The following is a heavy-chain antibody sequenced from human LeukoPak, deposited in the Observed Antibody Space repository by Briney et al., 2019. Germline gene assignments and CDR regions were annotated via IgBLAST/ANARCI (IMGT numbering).Heavy chain of an antibody. V-gene: IGHV4-39*01. CDR1: GGSISSSSYY. D-gene: IGHD1-1*01. CDR2: IYYSGST. Sequence: SETLSLTCSVSGGSISSSSYYWGWIRQPPGKGLEWLGSIYYSGSTYYNPSLKSRVTISVGTSKNQFSLRLSSVTAADTAVYYCARHPRKSGMTKRAFDIWGQGTMATVSS. J-gene: IGHJ3*02. CDR3: ARHPRKSGMTKRAFDI.